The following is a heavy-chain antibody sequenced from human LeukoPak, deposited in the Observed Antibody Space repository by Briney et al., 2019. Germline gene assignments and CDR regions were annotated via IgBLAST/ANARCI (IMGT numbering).Heavy chain of an antibody. CDR3: ARAQAFSSSWNDAFDI. V-gene: IGHV4-31*03. CDR1: GGSISSGGYY. J-gene: IGHJ3*02. D-gene: IGHD6-13*01. CDR2: IYYSGST. Sequence: PSETLSLTCTVSGGSISSGGYYWSWIRQHPGKGLEWIGYIYYSGSTYYNPSLKSRVTISVDTSKNQFSLKLSSVTAADTAVYYCARAQAFSSSWNDAFDIWGQGTMVTVSS.